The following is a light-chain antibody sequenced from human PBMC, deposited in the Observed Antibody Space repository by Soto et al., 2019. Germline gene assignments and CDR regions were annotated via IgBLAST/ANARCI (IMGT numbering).Light chain of an antibody. Sequence: DIQMTQSPSSLSASVGDIVTISCRASQTIRAYLNWYQHKPGQAPKLLIFSASVLQSGVPSRFSGSGSGTDFTLTISSLQPEDFGTYYCQQSFSPPPITFGPGTTVDV. CDR2: SAS. CDR1: QTIRAY. J-gene: IGKJ3*01. V-gene: IGKV1-39*01. CDR3: QQSFSPPPIT.